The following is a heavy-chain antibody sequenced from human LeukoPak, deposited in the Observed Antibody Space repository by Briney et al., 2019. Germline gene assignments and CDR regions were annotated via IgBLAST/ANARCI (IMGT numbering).Heavy chain of an antibody. V-gene: IGHV1-18*04. CDR3: AREGVTVRARGAFDI. CDR1: GYTFTGYY. J-gene: IGHJ3*02. CDR2: ISAYNGNT. Sequence: ASVKVSCKASGYTFTGYYMHWVRQAPGQGLEWMGWISAYNGNTNYAQKLQGRVTMTTDTSTSTAYMELRSLRSDDTAVYYCAREGVTVRARGAFDIWGQGTMVTVSS. D-gene: IGHD3-10*01.